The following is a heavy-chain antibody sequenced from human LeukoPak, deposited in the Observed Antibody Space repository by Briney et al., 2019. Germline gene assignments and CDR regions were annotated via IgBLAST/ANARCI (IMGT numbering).Heavy chain of an antibody. V-gene: IGHV2-70*01. CDR1: GFSLSTSGMC. D-gene: IGHD6-13*01. CDR2: IDWDDDK. Sequence: SGPALVKPTQTLTLTCTFSGFSLSTSGMCVSWIRQPPGRALEWLALIDWDDDKYYSTSLKTRLTISEDTSKNQAVLTMTNMDPVDTATYYCARIVGAAGDFDYWGQGTLVTVSS. CDR3: ARIVGAAGDFDY. J-gene: IGHJ4*02.